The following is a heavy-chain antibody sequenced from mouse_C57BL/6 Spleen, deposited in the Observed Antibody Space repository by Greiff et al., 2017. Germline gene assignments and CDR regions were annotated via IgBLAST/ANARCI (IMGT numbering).Heavy chain of an antibody. CDR1: GFSFNTYA. J-gene: IGHJ1*03. Sequence: EVQGVESGGGLVQPKGSLKLSCAASGFSFNTYAMNWVRQAPGKGLEWVARIRSKSNNYATYYADSVKDRFTISRDDSESMLYLQMNNLKTEDTAMYYCVRPNSNRYFDVWGTGTTVTVSS. CDR2: IRSKSNNYAT. CDR3: VRPNSNRYFDV. V-gene: IGHV10-1*01. D-gene: IGHD2-5*01.